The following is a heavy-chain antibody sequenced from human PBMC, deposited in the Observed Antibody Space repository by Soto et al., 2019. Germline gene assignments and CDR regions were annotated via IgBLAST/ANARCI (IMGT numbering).Heavy chain of an antibody. D-gene: IGHD3-10*01. V-gene: IGHV1-2*02. CDR2: LKPDNGGT. Sequence: QVQLVQSGAEVKPPGASVKVSCKASGYTFTGHYMHWVRQVSGRRLEFLGWLKPDNGGTYYAPKFQGRVTFTKDTPKTSAYMEMSGLQSDDTAVYFCARDLCPLGSGSPCPTFGMDLWGQGTTVAVSS. CDR1: GYTFTGHY. CDR3: ARDLCPLGSGSPCPTFGMDL. J-gene: IGHJ6*02.